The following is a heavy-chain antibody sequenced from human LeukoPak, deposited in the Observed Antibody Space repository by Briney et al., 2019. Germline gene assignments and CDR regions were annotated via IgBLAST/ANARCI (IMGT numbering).Heavy chain of an antibody. CDR3: ARGFGELPPHYGMDV. V-gene: IGHV4-34*01. D-gene: IGHD3-10*01. Sequence: PSETLSLTCAVYGGSFSGYYWSWIRQPPGKGLEWIGEINHSGSTNYNPSLKSRVTISVDTSKNQFSLKLSSVTAADTAVYYCARGFGELPPHYGMDVRGQGTTVTVSS. J-gene: IGHJ6*02. CDR1: GGSFSGYY. CDR2: INHSGST.